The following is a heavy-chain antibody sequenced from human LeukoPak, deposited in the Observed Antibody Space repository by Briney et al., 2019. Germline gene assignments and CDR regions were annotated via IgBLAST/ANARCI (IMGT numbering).Heavy chain of an antibody. Sequence: SETLSLTCAVSGGSISSGGYSWSWIRQPPGKGLEWIGYIYYSGSTYYNPSLKSRVTISVDRSKNQFSLKLSSVTAADTAVYYCARARYGSGTVIDYWGQGTLVTVSS. V-gene: IGHV4-30-2*01. CDR3: ARARYGSGTVIDY. CDR2: IYYSGST. D-gene: IGHD3-10*01. CDR1: GGSISSGGYS. J-gene: IGHJ4*02.